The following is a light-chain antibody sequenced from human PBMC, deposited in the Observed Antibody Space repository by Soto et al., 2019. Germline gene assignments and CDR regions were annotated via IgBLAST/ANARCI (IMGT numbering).Light chain of an antibody. Sequence: ETVLTLYTDTLSVSPGDRATLSCMASQSVSSSLAWYQQKPGQAPRLLIYGSSTRAAGIPARFSGSGSGTDFTLTISILQSEDFAVYYCQQYSNWPPITFCQVTRLEI. CDR2: GSS. CDR1: QSVSSS. CDR3: QQYSNWPPIT. J-gene: IGKJ5*01. V-gene: IGKV3D-15*01.